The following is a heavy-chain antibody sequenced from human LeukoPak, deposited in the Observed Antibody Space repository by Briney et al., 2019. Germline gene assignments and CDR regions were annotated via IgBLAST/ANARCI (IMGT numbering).Heavy chain of an antibody. Sequence: QPGRSLRLSCAASGFTFSSYGMHWVRQAPGKGLEWVAVIWYDGSNKYYADSVKGRFTISRDNSKNTLYLQMNSLRTEDTAVYYCAKDQGIQLGIDYWGQGSLVTVSS. CDR2: IWYDGSNK. V-gene: IGHV3-33*06. CDR1: GFTFSSYG. D-gene: IGHD5-18*01. CDR3: AKDQGIQLGIDY. J-gene: IGHJ4*02.